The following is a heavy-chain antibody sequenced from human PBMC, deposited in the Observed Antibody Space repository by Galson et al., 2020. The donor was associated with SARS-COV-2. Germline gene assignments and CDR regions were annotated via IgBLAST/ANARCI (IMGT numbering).Heavy chain of an antibody. V-gene: IGHV3-48*04. Sequence: GESLKISCAASGFTFSSYSMNWVRQAPGKGLEWASYISSSSSTIYYADSVKGRFTISRDNAKNSLYLQMNSLRAEDTAVYYCARDHTQESVTIFGVVITPGWFDPWGQGTLVTVSS. D-gene: IGHD3-3*01. CDR1: GFTFSSYS. J-gene: IGHJ5*02. CDR3: ARDHTQESVTIFGVVITPGWFDP. CDR2: ISSSSSTI.